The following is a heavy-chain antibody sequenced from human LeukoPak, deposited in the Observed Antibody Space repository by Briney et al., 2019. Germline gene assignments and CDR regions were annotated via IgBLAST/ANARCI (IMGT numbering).Heavy chain of an antibody. J-gene: IGHJ5*02. CDR2: IKSKTDGGTT. V-gene: IGHV3-15*01. Sequence: GSLRLSCAASGFTFSNAWMSWVRQAPGKGLEWVGRIKSKTDGGTTDYAAPVKGRFTISRDDSKNTLYLQMNSLKTEDTAVYYCTTDLYDFWSGYYPVDWFDPWGQGTLVTVSS. D-gene: IGHD3-3*01. CDR3: TTDLYDFWSGYYPVDWFDP. CDR1: GFTFSNAW.